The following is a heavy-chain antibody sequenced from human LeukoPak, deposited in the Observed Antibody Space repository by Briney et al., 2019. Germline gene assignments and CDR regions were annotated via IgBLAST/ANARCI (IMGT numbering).Heavy chain of an antibody. V-gene: IGHV1-8*03. Sequence: ASVKVSCKASGYAFSNYGINWVRQATGQGLEWMGWMNPNSGNTGYAQKFQGRVTITRNTSISTAYMELSSLRSEDTAVYYCARVTYDFWSGYVDAFDIWGQGTMVTVSS. CDR1: GYAFSNYG. D-gene: IGHD3-3*01. J-gene: IGHJ3*02. CDR2: MNPNSGNT. CDR3: ARVTYDFWSGYVDAFDI.